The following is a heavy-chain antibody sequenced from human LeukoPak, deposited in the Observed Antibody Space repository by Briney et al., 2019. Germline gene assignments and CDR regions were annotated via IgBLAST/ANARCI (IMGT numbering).Heavy chain of an antibody. CDR3: ARVRGYYDSSGYYSYYFDY. CDR2: IKQDGSEK. D-gene: IGHD3-22*01. Sequence: GGSLRLSCVVSGFTFTSYWMRWVRQAPGKGLEWVANIKQDGSEKYYVDSVRGRFTICRDNAKNSLYLQMNSLRAEDTAVYNCARVRGYYDSSGYYSYYFDYWGQGTLVTVSS. J-gene: IGHJ4*02. CDR1: GFTFTSYW. V-gene: IGHV3-7*01.